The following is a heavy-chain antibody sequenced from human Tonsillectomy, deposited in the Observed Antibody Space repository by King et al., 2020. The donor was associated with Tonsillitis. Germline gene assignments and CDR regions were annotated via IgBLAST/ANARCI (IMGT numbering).Heavy chain of an antibody. CDR1: GFTFSSYS. J-gene: IGHJ6*02. D-gene: IGHD2-15*01. Sequence: VQLVESGGGLVKPGGSLRLSCAASGFTFSSYSMNWVRQSPGKGLEWVSSISSSSSYIYYADSVKGRFAISRDNAKHSLYLQMNSLRAEDTAVYYCARDCSGGSCYPYYYGMAVWGQGTTVTVSS. V-gene: IGHV3-21*01. CDR2: ISSSSSYI. CDR3: ARDCSGGSCYPYYYGMAV.